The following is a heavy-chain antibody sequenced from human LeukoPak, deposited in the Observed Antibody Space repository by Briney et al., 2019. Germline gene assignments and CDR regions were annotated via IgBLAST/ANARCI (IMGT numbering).Heavy chain of an antibody. J-gene: IGHJ3*02. D-gene: IGHD2-15*01. Sequence: PGGSLRLSCAASGFTFSTYAMHWVRQAPGKGLEYVSAISSNGGSTYYANSVKGRFTISRDNSKNTLYLQMGSLRPEDMAVYYCARDTGSGGAFDIWGQGTMVTVSS. V-gene: IGHV3-64*01. CDR2: ISSNGGST. CDR3: ARDTGSGGAFDI. CDR1: GFTFSTYA.